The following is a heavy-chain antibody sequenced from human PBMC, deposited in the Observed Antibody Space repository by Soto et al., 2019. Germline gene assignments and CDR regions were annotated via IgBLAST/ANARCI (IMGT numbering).Heavy chain of an antibody. CDR2: ISYDGSIK. CDR3: ANSEYSRYKNIDV. V-gene: IGHV3-30*18. Sequence: GGSLRLSCAASGFTFRGYGTHWVRQAPGRGLEWVALISYDGSIKYYADSVRGRFTISRDNSKNTLYLQMNSLRAEDTAAYYCANSEYSRYKNIDVWGQGTTVTVSS. J-gene: IGHJ6*02. CDR1: GFTFRGYG. D-gene: IGHD5-18*01.